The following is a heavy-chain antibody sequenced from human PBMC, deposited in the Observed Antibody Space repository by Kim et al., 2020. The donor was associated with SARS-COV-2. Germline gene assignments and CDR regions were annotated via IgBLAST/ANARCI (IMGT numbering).Heavy chain of an antibody. Sequence: ASVKVSCKASGYTFTSYAMHWVRQAPGQRLEWMGWINAGNGNTKYSQEFQGRVTITRDTSASTAYMELSSLRSEDTAVYYCARDHGYSSSWYYFDYWCEGSLLTLSS. J-gene: IGHJ4*02. CDR3: ARDHGYSSSWYYFDY. CDR2: INAGNGNT. V-gene: IGHV1-3*01. CDR1: GYTFTSYA. D-gene: IGHD6-13*01.